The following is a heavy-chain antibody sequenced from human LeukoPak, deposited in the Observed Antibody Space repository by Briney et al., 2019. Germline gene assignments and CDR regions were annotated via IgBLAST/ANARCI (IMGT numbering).Heavy chain of an antibody. CDR1: GYTFTGYY. V-gene: IGHV1-2*06. Sequence: ASVKVSCKASGYTFTGYYMHWVRQAPGQGLEWMGRINPNSGGTNYAQKFQGRVTMTRDTSISTAYMELSRLRSDDTAVYYCARAELGRRSGYYVLYMDVWGKGTTVTVSS. CDR3: ARAELGRRSGYYVLYMDV. J-gene: IGHJ6*03. D-gene: IGHD3-3*01. CDR2: INPNSGGT.